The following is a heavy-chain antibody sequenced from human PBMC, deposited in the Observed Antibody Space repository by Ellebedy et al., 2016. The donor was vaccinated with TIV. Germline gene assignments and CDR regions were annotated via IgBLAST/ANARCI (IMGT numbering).Heavy chain of an antibody. V-gene: IGHV1-3*01. D-gene: IGHD3-16*01. CDR2: IYPANGDT. Sequence: AASVKVSCKASGYIVTNHAIHWVRQAPGQSFEWMGWIYPANGDTKYSQQFQGRVTFTSDTSASTAYMELSSLRSEDTAVYYCARDKPGGDNWFDPWGQGTLVTVSP. CDR1: GYIVTNHA. J-gene: IGHJ5*02. CDR3: ARDKPGGDNWFDP.